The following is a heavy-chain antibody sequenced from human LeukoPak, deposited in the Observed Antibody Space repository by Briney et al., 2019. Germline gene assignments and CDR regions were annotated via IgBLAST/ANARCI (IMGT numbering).Heavy chain of an antibody. CDR2: IYYSGST. V-gene: IGHV4-59*01. CDR3: ARVGGDSSGYWGFDP. J-gene: IGHJ5*02. D-gene: IGHD3-22*01. Sequence: SETLSLTCTVSGGSISSYYWSWIRQPPGKGLEWIGYIYYSGSTNYNPSLKSRVTMSVDTSKNQFSLKLSSVTAADTAVYYCARVGGDSSGYWGFDPWGQGTLVTVSS. CDR1: GGSISSYY.